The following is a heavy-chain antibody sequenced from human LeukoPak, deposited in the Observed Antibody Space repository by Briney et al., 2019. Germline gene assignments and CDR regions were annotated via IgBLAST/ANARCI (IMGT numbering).Heavy chain of an antibody. CDR2: IYSGGST. V-gene: IGHV3-53*01. CDR3: ARRAGGYSHPHYG. CDR1: GFTVSSNY. Sequence: GGSLRLSCAASGFTVSSNYMSWVRQPPGKGLEWVSLIYSGGSTYYADSVKGRFTITCDNTKNTDYLQMSSRRAEDTAVYYCARRAGGYSHPHYGWGQGALVTASS. J-gene: IGHJ4*02. D-gene: IGHD4-23*01.